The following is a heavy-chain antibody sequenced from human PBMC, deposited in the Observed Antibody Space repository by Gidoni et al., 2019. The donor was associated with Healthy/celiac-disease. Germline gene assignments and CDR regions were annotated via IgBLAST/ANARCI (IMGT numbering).Heavy chain of an antibody. CDR2: IYTSGGP. CDR3: ASDQGVYSSSWGWFDP. D-gene: IGHD6-13*01. V-gene: IGHV4-4*07. Sequence: QVQLQESGPGLVKPSETLSLTCTVSGGSISSYYWSWIRQPAGKGLEWIGRIYTSGGPNSHPSLKRRVTMSVDTSKNQFSLKLSSVTAADTAVYYCASDQGVYSSSWGWFDPWGQGTLVTVSS. CDR1: GGSISSYY. J-gene: IGHJ5*02.